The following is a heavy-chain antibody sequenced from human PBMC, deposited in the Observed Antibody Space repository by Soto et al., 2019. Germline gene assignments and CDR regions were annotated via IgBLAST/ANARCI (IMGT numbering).Heavy chain of an antibody. Sequence: SETLSLTCAVYGGSFSGYYWGWIRQPPGKGLEWIGEINHSGSTNYNPSLKSRVTISVDTSKNQFSLKLSSVTAADTAVYYCARVKSYIVATINWFDPWGQGTLVTVSS. CDR3: ARVKSYIVATINWFDP. D-gene: IGHD5-12*01. V-gene: IGHV4-34*01. CDR2: INHSGST. CDR1: GGSFSGYY. J-gene: IGHJ5*02.